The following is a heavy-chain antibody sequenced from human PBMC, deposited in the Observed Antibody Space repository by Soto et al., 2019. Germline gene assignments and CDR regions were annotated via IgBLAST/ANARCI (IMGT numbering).Heavy chain of an antibody. CDR2: MWYDGTNK. J-gene: IGHJ3*02. CDR1: GFTFRIYS. Sequence: GGSLRLSCAASGFTFRIYSMHWVRQSPGKGLEWVAVMWYDGTNKYYGESVKGRFTISRDNSENTLYLQMNSLRVEDTAVYYCVRDATFGTKGGSFDIWGHGTLVTVSS. V-gene: IGHV3-33*01. CDR3: VRDATFGTKGGSFDI. D-gene: IGHD3-16*01.